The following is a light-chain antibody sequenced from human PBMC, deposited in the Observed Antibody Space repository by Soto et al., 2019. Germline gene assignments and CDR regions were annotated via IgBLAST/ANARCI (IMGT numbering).Light chain of an antibody. CDR1: QSITTY. CDR2: AAS. J-gene: IGKJ1*01. V-gene: IGKV1-39*01. Sequence: DIQMTQSPSSLSASVGDRVTISCRASQSITTYLNWYQQKPGKAPKALIYAASNLHSGVPSRFDGSGSGTDFTLTISSLQPEDFATYYCQQSYSTPRTFGQGTKV. CDR3: QQSYSTPRT.